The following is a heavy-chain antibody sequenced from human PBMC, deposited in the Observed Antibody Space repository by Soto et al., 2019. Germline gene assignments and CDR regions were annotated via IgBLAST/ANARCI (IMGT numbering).Heavy chain of an antibody. CDR3: ARDRNYDAFDF. CDR1: GYTFTDYY. V-gene: IGHV1-2*02. CDR2: IHPNSGGT. J-gene: IGHJ4*02. D-gene: IGHD1-7*01. Sequence: QVHLVQSGAEVKKPGASVKVSCKASGYTFTDYYIHWVRQAPGQGLEWMGWIHPNSGGTKYGQKFQGRVTMTRDTSISTAYMDLSRLTSDDTAVYFCARDRNYDAFDFWGQGTLVTVSS.